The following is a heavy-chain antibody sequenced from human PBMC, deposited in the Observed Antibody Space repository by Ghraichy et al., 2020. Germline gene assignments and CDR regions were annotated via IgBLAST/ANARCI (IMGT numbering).Heavy chain of an antibody. D-gene: IGHD2-2*01. J-gene: IGHJ3*02. V-gene: IGHV3-64D*09. CDR3: VKGYCSTITCPDYAFDI. CDR2: FGSNGCSI. Sequence: GGSLRLSCSASGFTFSNYAMHWVRQAPGKGLEYVSGFGSNGCSIYYADSVKGRFTISRDHSKKTLYLQMSSLRGDDTAVYYCVKGYCSTITCPDYAFDIWGQGTMLTVSS. CDR1: GFTFSNYA.